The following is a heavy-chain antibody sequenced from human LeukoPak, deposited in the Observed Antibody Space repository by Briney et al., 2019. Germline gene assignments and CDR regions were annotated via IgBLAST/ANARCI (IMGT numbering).Heavy chain of an antibody. Sequence: GGSLRLSCAASGFTFSNAWMSWVRQAPGKGLEWVGRIKSKTDGGTTGYAAPVKGRFTISRDDSKNTLYLQMNSLKTEDTAVYYCTTEIDYYGSGSYYEEGVTDYWGQGTLVTVSS. CDR2: IKSKTDGGTT. D-gene: IGHD3-10*01. CDR3: TTEIDYYGSGSYYEEGVTDY. V-gene: IGHV3-15*01. CDR1: GFTFSNAW. J-gene: IGHJ4*02.